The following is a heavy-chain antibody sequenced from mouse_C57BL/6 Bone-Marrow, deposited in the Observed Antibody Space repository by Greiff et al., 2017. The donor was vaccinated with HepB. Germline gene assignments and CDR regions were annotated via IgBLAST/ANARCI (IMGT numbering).Heavy chain of an antibody. J-gene: IGHJ2*01. CDR3: ARPITTVVAHFDY. V-gene: IGHV1-81*01. CDR2: IYPRSGNT. CDR1: GYTFTSYG. D-gene: IGHD1-1*01. Sequence: QVQLQQSGAELARPGASVKLSCKASGYTFTSYGISWVKQRTGQGLEWIGEIYPRSGNTYYNEKFKGKATLTADKSSSTAYMELRSLTSEDSAVYFCARPITTVVAHFDYWGQGTTLKVSS.